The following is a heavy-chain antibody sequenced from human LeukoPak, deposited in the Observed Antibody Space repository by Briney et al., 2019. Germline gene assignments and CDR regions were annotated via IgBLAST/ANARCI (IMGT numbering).Heavy chain of an antibody. CDR1: GFTFSSYA. D-gene: IGHD3-22*01. V-gene: IGHV3-30-3*01. J-gene: IGHJ4*02. Sequence: GGSLRLSCAASGFTFSSYAMHWVRQAPGKGLEWVAVISYDGSNKYYADSVKGRFTISRDNAKNSLYLQMNSLRAEDTAVYYCARALGYYDSSGYSYYFDYWGQGTLVTVSS. CDR3: ARALGYYDSSGYSYYFDY. CDR2: ISYDGSNK.